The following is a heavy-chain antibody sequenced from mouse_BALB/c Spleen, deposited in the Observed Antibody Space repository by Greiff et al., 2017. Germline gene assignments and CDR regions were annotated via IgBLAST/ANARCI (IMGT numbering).Heavy chain of an antibody. Sequence: EVKLMESGPSLVKPSQTLSLTCSVTGDSITSGYWNWIRKFPGNKLEYMGYISYSGSTYYNPSLKSRISITRDTSKNQYYLQLNSVTTEDTATYYCAREGKLGRGSCFDYWGQGTTLTVSS. V-gene: IGHV3-8*02. J-gene: IGHJ2*01. D-gene: IGHD4-1*01. CDR1: GDSITSGY. CDR2: ISYSGST. CDR3: AREGKLGRGSCFDY.